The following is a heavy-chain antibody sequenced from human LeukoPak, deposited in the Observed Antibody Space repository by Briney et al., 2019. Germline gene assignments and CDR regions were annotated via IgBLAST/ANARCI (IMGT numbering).Heavy chain of an antibody. Sequence: GESLKISCQGSGYRFTTYWIGWVGQMPGKGLEWMGIIYPGDSDTRYSPSFQGQVTISADKSINTAYLQWSSLQASDTAIYYCASRGIAVAGPYFDLWGQGTLVTVSS. J-gene: IGHJ4*02. CDR1: GYRFTTYW. CDR2: IYPGDSDT. CDR3: ASRGIAVAGPYFDL. V-gene: IGHV5-51*01. D-gene: IGHD6-19*01.